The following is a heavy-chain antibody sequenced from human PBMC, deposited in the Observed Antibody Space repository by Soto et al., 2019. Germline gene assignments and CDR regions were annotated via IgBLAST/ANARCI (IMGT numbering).Heavy chain of an antibody. CDR1: GGTFSSYA. CDR3: ARDNTKTAMVVSGWYGWFDP. J-gene: IGHJ5*02. D-gene: IGHD6-19*01. V-gene: IGHV1-69*13. Sequence: SVKVSCKASGGTFSSYAISWVRQAPGQGLEWMGGIIPIFGTANYAQKFQGRVTITADESTSTAYMELSSLRSEDTAVYYCARDNTKTAMVVSGWYGWFDPWGHGTLVTVSS. CDR2: IIPIFGTA.